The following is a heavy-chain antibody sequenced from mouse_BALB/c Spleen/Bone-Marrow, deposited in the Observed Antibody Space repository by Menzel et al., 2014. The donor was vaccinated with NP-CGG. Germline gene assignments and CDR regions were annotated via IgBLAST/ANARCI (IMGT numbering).Heavy chain of an antibody. V-gene: IGHV1S81*02. CDR1: GYTFTSYW. J-gene: IGHJ2*01. Sequence: VQLQQSGAELVKPGVSVKLSCKASGYTFTSYWMHWVKQRPGQGLEWIGEINPSNGRTNYNEKFKSKATLTVDKSSSTAYMQLSSLTSEDSAVYYCARRTTTVVATDYWGQGTTLTVSS. CDR3: ARRTTTVVATDY. CDR2: INPSNGRT. D-gene: IGHD1-1*01.